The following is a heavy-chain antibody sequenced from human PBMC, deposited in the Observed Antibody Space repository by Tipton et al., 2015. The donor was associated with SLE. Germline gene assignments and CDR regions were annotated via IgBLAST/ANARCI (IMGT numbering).Heavy chain of an antibody. V-gene: IGHV3-30-3*01. Sequence: SLRLSCAASGFTFSSYAMHWVRQAPGKGLEWVAVISYDGSNKYYADSVKGRFTISRDNSKNTLYLQMNSLRAEDTAVYYCARHWFLGSGYFDYWGQGTLVTVSS. CDR1: GFTFSSYA. J-gene: IGHJ4*02. D-gene: IGHD3-16*01. CDR2: ISYDGSNK. CDR3: ARHWFLGSGYFDY.